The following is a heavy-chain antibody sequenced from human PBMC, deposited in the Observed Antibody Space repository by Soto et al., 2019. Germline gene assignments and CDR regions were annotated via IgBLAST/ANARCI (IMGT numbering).Heavy chain of an antibody. Sequence: GGSLRLSCSASGFNFDDYTMHWVRQAPGKGLEWVSLITWDGGSTYYADSVRGRFTMSRDNTKNSLYLQMNSLRTEDTAFYYCAKDGVDGNYYDSSDYFDYGMDVWGQGTTVTVSS. CDR2: ITWDGGST. D-gene: IGHD3-22*01. CDR3: AKDGVDGNYYDSSDYFDYGMDV. CDR1: GFNFDDYT. V-gene: IGHV3-43*01. J-gene: IGHJ6*02.